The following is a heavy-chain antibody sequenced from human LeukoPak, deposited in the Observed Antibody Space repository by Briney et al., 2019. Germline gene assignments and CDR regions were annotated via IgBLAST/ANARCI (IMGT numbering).Heavy chain of an antibody. CDR2: IYHSGST. CDR1: GYSISSGYY. CDR3: ARDIAARPGDY. Sequence: SETLSLTCTVSGYSISSGYYWGWIRQPPGKGLEWIGSIYHSGSTYYNPSLKSRVTISVDRSKNQFSLKLSSVTAADTAVYYCARDIAARPGDYWGQGTLVTVSS. V-gene: IGHV4-38-2*02. J-gene: IGHJ4*02. D-gene: IGHD6-6*01.